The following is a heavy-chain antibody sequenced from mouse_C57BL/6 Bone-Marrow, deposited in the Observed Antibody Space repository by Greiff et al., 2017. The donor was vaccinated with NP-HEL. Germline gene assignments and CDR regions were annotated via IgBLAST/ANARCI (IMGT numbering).Heavy chain of an antibody. Sequence: EVQLQESGAELVKPGASVKLSCTASGFNIKNTYMHWVKQRPEQGLEWIGRIDPANGNTKYAPKFQGKATITADTSSNTAYLQLSSLTSEDTAIYYCARRTDYYGSRGAMDYWGQGTSVTVSS. CDR3: ARRTDYYGSRGAMDY. V-gene: IGHV14-3*01. D-gene: IGHD1-1*01. CDR2: IDPANGNT. J-gene: IGHJ4*01. CDR1: GFNIKNTY.